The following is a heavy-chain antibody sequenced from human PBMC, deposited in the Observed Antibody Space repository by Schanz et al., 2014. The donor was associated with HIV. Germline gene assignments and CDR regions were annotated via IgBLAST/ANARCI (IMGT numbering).Heavy chain of an antibody. J-gene: IGHJ6*02. V-gene: IGHV3-48*04. D-gene: IGHD2-21*01. CDR3: ARDWLGERDYYYGMDV. Sequence: VQLVESGGGVVQPGRSLRLSCVVAGFTLTSYGMHWVRQAPGKGLEWVSYISAGGNTKYYADSMKGRFTISRDNAKNSLYLQMNSLRVEDTAVYYCARDWLGERDYYYGMDVWGQGTTVTVSS. CDR2: ISAGGNTK. CDR1: GFTLTSYG.